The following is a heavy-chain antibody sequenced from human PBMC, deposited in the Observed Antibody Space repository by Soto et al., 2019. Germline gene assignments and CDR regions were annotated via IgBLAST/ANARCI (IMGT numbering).Heavy chain of an antibody. V-gene: IGHV4-59*01. J-gene: IGHJ5*02. D-gene: IGHD1-26*01. Sequence: SETLSLPCIVSGGSITSYHSSWIRQFPTKGLEWIAYPSSTGNTNYTPSFQSRVAISMDTSKNQWSLKLTSMPAADTAVYYCARDRHSGFTHYFYPWGQGTLVTVSS. CDR2: PSSTGNT. CDR1: GGSITSYH. CDR3: ARDRHSGFTHYFYP.